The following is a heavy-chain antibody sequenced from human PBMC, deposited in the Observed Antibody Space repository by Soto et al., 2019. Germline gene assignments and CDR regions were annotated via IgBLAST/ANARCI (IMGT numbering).Heavy chain of an antibody. V-gene: IGHV4-31*03. CDR3: ARVGGDDFGDSGGFDY. D-gene: IGHD4-17*01. CDR1: GGSISSGGYY. J-gene: IGHJ4*02. CDR2: IYYSGST. Sequence: PSETLSLTCTVSGGSISSGGYYWSWIRQHPGKGLEWIGYIYYSGSTYYNPSLKSRVTISVDTSKNQFSLKLSSVTAADTAVYYCARVGGDDFGDSGGFDYWGQGTLVTVSS.